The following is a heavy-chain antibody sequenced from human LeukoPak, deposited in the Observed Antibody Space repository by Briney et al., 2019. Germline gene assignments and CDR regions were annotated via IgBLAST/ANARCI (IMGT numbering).Heavy chain of an antibody. CDR2: ISYDGSNK. CDR1: GFTFSSYA. J-gene: IGHJ4*02. Sequence: GGSLRLSCAASGFTFSSYAMHWVRQAPGKGLEWVAVISYDGSNKYYADSVKGRFTISRGNSKNTLYLQMNSLRAEDTAVYYCARDSYEWELLPIDYWGQGTLVTVSS. CDR3: ARDSYEWELLPIDY. D-gene: IGHD1-26*01. V-gene: IGHV3-30-3*01.